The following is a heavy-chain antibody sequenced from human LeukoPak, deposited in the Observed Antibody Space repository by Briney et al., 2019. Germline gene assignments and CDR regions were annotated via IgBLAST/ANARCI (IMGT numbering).Heavy chain of an antibody. CDR3: ASELRWAPFDY. D-gene: IGHD4-23*01. Sequence: GSLRLSCAASGFTFSSFSMNWVRQAPGKGLEWVSFITGSSSTIYYADSVKGRFTISRDNAKNSLYLQMNSLRAEDTAVYYCASELRWAPFDYWGQGTLVTVSS. CDR1: GFTFSSFS. J-gene: IGHJ4*02. V-gene: IGHV3-48*01. CDR2: ITGSSSTI.